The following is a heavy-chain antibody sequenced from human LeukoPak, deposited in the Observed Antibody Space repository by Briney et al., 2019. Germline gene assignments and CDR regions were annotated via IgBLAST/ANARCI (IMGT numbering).Heavy chain of an antibody. D-gene: IGHD6-13*01. CDR2: ISSSGSTI. V-gene: IGHV3-11*04. J-gene: IGHJ4*02. Sequence: GGSLRLSCAASGFTFSDYYMSWIRQAPGKGLEWVSYISSSGSTIYYADSVKGRFTISRDNSKNTLYLQMNSLRAEDTAVYYCARDRLRYSSSWYQVYWGQGTLVTVSS. CDR3: ARDRLRYSSSWYQVY. CDR1: GFTFSDYY.